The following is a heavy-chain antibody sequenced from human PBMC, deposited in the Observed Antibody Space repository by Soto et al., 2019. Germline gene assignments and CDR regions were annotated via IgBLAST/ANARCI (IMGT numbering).Heavy chain of an antibody. CDR1: GFTFSDYH. J-gene: IGHJ6*02. D-gene: IGHD4-4*01. CDR3: ARDYRDPQFYYYYGMDV. Sequence: QVQLVESGGGLAKPGGSLRLSCAVSGFTFSDYHMNWVRQAPGKGLEWLSDISTSSSYTKYADSVKGRFTISRDNAKKALYLQMNSLRAEDTAVYYCARDYRDPQFYYYYGMDVWGQGTTVTVSS. CDR2: ISTSSSYT. V-gene: IGHV3-11*06.